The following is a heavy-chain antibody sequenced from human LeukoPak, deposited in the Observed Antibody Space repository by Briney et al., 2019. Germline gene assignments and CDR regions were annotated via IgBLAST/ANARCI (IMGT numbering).Heavy chain of an antibody. CDR2: IHTSGTT. CDR3: ATEQVSASAWGFDY. D-gene: IGHD5/OR15-5a*01. V-gene: IGHV4-4*07. CDR1: GGSISSYL. J-gene: IGHJ4*02. Sequence: SETLSLTCTVSGGSISSYLWSWIRRSAGKRLEWLGRIHTSGTTTYSPSLQSRLTMSVDTSKSQVSLRLTSVTAADTAVYYCATEQVSASAWGFDYWGQGSLVTASS.